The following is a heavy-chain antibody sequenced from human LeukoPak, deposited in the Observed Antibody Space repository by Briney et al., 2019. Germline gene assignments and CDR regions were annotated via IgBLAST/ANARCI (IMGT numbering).Heavy chain of an antibody. J-gene: IGHJ4*02. CDR1: GYSFTSYG. CDR2: INTNTGNP. Sequence: ASVKVSCKASGYSFTSYGMNWVRQAPGQGLEWMGWINTNTGNPTYAQGFAGRYVFSLDTSVNTAYLQISSLKAEDTAVYYCARDLGYSPGSSDYWGQGTLVTVSS. V-gene: IGHV7-4-1*02. CDR3: ARDLGYSPGSSDY. D-gene: IGHD4-11*01.